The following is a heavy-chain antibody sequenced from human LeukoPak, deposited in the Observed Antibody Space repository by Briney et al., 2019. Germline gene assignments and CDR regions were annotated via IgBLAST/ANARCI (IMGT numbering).Heavy chain of an antibody. CDR1: GVTFCTYG. D-gene: IGHD4/OR15-4a*01. V-gene: IGHV3-30*02. Sequence: PGGSLRLSCVASGVTFCTYGLHWVRQAPGKGLEWVAFIRFDGGDKYYADSVKGRFTVSRDNSKNTLYLQMNSLRIEDTAVYYCAKVLPLTFYYMDVWGKGTTVTVSS. CDR3: AKVLPLTFYYMDV. J-gene: IGHJ6*03. CDR2: IRFDGGDK.